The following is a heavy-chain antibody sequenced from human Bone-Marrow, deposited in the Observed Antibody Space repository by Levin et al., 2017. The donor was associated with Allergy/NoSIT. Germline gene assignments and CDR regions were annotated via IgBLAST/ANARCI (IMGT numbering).Heavy chain of an antibody. CDR1: GFTFSSYA. CDR2: ISSNGGST. Sequence: GGSLRLSCAASGFTFSSYAMHWVRQAPGKGLEYVSAISSNGGSTYYANSVKGRFTISRDNSKNTLYLQMGSLRAEDMAVYYCARVAADILTGYSTGEFDYWGQGTLVTVSS. V-gene: IGHV3-64*01. D-gene: IGHD3-9*01. CDR3: ARVAADILTGYSTGEFDY. J-gene: IGHJ4*02.